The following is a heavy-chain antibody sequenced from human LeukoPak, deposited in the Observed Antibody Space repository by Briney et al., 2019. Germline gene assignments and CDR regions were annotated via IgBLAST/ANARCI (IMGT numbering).Heavy chain of an antibody. D-gene: IGHD5-12*01. Sequence: GASVKVSCKTSGNTFPSNAMYWVRQAPGQRLEWMGWINAENGNTKYSQESQGRVTITRDTSASTAYMELSSLRSEHMAVYYCARGGYDGDFDYWGQGTLVTVSS. J-gene: IGHJ4*02. V-gene: IGHV1-3*03. CDR2: INAENGNT. CDR1: GNTFPSNA. CDR3: ARGGYDGDFDY.